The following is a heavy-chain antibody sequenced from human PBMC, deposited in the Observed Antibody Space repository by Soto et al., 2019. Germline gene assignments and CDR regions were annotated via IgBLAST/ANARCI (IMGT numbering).Heavy chain of an antibody. CDR1: GFSLSTSGVG. D-gene: IGHD3-10*01. J-gene: IGHJ5*02. CDR2: IYWNDDK. CDR3: AHLGRPTYYYGSGNHNWFDP. Sequence: SGPTLVNPTQTLTLTCTFSGFSLSTSGVGVGWIRQPPGKALEWLALIYWNDDKRYSPSLKSRLTITKDTSKNQVVLTMTNMDPVDTATYYCAHLGRPTYYYGSGNHNWFDPWGQGTLVTVS. V-gene: IGHV2-5*01.